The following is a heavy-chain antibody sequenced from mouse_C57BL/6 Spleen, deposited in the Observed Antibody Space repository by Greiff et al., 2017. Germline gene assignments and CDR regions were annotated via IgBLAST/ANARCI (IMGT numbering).Heavy chain of an antibody. Sequence: QVQLQQPGAELVRPGSSVKLSCKASGYTFTSYWMHWVKQRPIQGLEWIGNIDPSDSATHYNQKFKDKATLTVDQSSSTAYMQLSSLTSEDSAVCYCARSDSNFYWYFDVWGTGTTVAVSS. D-gene: IGHD2-5*01. CDR3: ARSDSNFYWYFDV. CDR1: GYTFTSYW. CDR2: IDPSDSAT. V-gene: IGHV1-52*01. J-gene: IGHJ1*03.